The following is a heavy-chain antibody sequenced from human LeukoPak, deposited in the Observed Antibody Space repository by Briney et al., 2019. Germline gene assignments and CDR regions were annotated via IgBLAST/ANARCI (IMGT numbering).Heavy chain of an antibody. CDR3: AKDTTPPTAGFDP. CDR1: GFTFSSYG. CDR2: IRYDGSNK. J-gene: IGHJ5*02. D-gene: IGHD6-25*01. V-gene: IGHV3-30*02. Sequence: GGSLRLSCAASGFTFSSYGMHWVRQAPGKGLEWVAFIRYDGSNKYYADSVKGRFTISRDNSKNTLYLQMNSLRAEDTAVYYCAKDTTPPTAGFDPWGQGTLVTVSS.